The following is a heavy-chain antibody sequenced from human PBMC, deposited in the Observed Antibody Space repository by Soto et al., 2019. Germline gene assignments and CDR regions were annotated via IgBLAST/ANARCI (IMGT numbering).Heavy chain of an antibody. CDR1: GGSISRYY. J-gene: IGHJ6*02. CDR3: ARDGGMDV. Sequence: PSETLSITRTPDGGSISRYYCRWIRQPPGKGLEWIGYIYDSESTNYNPSLKSRVTISVDTSKNQFSLKLSSVTAADTAVYYSARDGGMDVWGQGTTVTVSS. CDR2: IYDSEST. V-gene: IGHV4-59*01.